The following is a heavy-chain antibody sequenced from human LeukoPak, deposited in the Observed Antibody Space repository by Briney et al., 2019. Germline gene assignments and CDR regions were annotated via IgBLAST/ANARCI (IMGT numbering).Heavy chain of an antibody. D-gene: IGHD3-10*02. CDR2: ISSSGSTI. V-gene: IGHV3-48*03. Sequence: GGSLRLSCAASGFTFSSYEMNCVRQAPGKGLEWVSYISSSGSTIYYADSVKGRFTISRDNAKNSLYLQMNSLRAEDTAVYYCAELGITMIGGVWGKGTTVTVSS. CDR1: GFTFSSYE. CDR3: AELGITMIGGV. J-gene: IGHJ6*04.